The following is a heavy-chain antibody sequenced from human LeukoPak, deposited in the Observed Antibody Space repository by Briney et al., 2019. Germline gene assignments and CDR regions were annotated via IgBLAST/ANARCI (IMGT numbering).Heavy chain of an antibody. CDR2: INHSGST. CDR1: GGSFSGYY. Sequence: SETLSLTCAVYGGSFSGYYWSWIRPPPGKGLEWIGEINHSGSTNYNPSLKSRVTISVDTSKNQFSLKLSSVTAADTAVYYCAALEVQGGGYWGQGTLVTVSS. V-gene: IGHV4-34*01. J-gene: IGHJ4*02. CDR3: AALEVQGGGY. D-gene: IGHD3-10*01.